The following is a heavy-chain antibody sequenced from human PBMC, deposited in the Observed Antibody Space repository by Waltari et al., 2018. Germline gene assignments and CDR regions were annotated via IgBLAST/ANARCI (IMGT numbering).Heavy chain of an antibody. Sequence: QVQLVESGGGLVKPGGSLRLSCSASGFTFSDYYMSWIRQVPGKGLEWVSYISSSGSTIYYADSVKGRFTISRDNAKNSLYLQMNSLRAEDTAVYYCASPSPYDSSGYYFDYWGQGTLVTVSS. J-gene: IGHJ4*02. CDR3: ASPSPYDSSGYYFDY. CDR2: ISSSGSTI. CDR1: GFTFSDYY. D-gene: IGHD3-22*01. V-gene: IGHV3-11*01.